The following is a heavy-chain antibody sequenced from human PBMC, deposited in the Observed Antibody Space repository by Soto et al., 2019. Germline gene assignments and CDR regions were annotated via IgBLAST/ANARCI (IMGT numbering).Heavy chain of an antibody. J-gene: IGHJ6*02. CDR3: ARTLWFGELYYGMDV. CDR2: INHSGST. Sequence: KASETLSLTCTVSGGSISSYYWSWIRQPPGKGLEWIGEINHSGSTNYNPSLKSRVTISVDTSKNQFSLKLSSVTAADTAVYYCARTLWFGELYYGMDVWGQGTTVTVSS. CDR1: GGSISSYY. D-gene: IGHD3-10*01. V-gene: IGHV4-34*01.